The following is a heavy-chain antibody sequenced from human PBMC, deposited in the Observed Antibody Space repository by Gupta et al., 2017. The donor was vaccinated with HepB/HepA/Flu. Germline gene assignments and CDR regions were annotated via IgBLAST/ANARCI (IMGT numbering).Heavy chain of an antibody. CDR1: GGSISSSNW. J-gene: IGHJ6*02. V-gene: IGHV4-4*02. CDR2: IYHSGST. Sequence: QVQLQESGPGLVKPSGTLSLTCAVAGGSISSSNWWSWVRQPPGKGLEWIGEIYHSGSTNYNPSLKSRVTISVDKSKNQFSLKLSSVTAADTAVYYCARGKVGTGDLTPFYYGMDVWGQGTTVTVSS. CDR3: ARGKVGTGDLTPFYYGMDV. D-gene: IGHD1-1*01.